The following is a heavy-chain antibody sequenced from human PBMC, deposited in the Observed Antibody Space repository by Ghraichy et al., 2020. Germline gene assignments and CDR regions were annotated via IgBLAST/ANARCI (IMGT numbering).Heavy chain of an antibody. CDR1: GFTFSSYG. J-gene: IGHJ6*02. CDR2: IWYDGSNK. CDR3: ARVGADDYGDYGTYYYYGMDV. V-gene: IGHV3-33*01. Sequence: GGSLRLSCAASGFTFSSYGMHWVRQAPGKGLEWVAVIWYDGSNKYYADSVKGRFTISRDNSKNTLYLQMNSLRAEDTAVYYCARVGADDYGDYGTYYYYGMDVWGQGTTVTVSS. D-gene: IGHD4-17*01.